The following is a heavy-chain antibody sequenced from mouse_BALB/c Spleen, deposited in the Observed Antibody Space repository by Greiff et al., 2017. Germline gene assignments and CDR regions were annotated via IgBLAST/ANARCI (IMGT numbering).Heavy chain of an antibody. Sequence: EVKVVESGGGLVQPGGSRKLSCAASGFTFSSFGMHWVRQAPEKGLEWVAYISSGSSTIYYADTVKGRFTISRDNPKNTLFLQMTSLRSEDTAMYYCAREGNYGNFWFAYWGQGTLVTVSA. V-gene: IGHV5-17*02. CDR2: ISSGSSTI. CDR3: AREGNYGNFWFAY. D-gene: IGHD2-1*01. CDR1: GFTFSSFG. J-gene: IGHJ3*01.